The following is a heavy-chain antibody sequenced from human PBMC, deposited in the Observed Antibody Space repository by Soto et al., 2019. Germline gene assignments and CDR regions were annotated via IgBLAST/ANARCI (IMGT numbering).Heavy chain of an antibody. CDR3: AKDGGTSGSFNRFNP. V-gene: IGHV3-30*18. D-gene: IGHD6-19*01. CDR1: GFTVTTTG. J-gene: IGHJ5*02. CDR2: ISHSGSSK. Sequence: QVQLVESGGGVVQPGESLQVACAASGFTVTTTGMHWVRQAPGKGLEWVAMISHSGSSKVYIDSVLGRFTISRDNAKNNLYWQLSSPSPEDTAIDYCAKDGGTSGSFNRFNPWGQGVLVTVSS.